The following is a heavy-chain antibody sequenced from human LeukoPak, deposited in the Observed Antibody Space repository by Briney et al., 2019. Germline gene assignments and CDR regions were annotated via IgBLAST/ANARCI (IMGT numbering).Heavy chain of an antibody. V-gene: IGHV4-4*07. CDR1: GGSISSYY. CDR3: TGGLLYSVEYFQH. D-gene: IGHD2-2*02. J-gene: IGHJ1*01. Sequence: SETLSLTCTVSGGSISSYYWSWIRQPAGKGLEWIGRIYTSGSTNYNPSLKSRVTMSVDTSKNQFSLKLSSVTAADTAVYYCTGGLLYSVEYFQHRGQGTLVTVSS. CDR2: IYTSGST.